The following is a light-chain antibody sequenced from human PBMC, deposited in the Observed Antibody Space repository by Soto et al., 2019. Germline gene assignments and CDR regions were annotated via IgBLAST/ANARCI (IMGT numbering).Light chain of an antibody. CDR2: GAS. CDR3: QQYGSTPRT. J-gene: IGKJ1*01. CDR1: QSVSSSY. V-gene: IGKV3-20*01. Sequence: EIVLSQSPGTLYLSPGERATLSCRASQSVSSSYLAWYQQKPGQAPRLLIYGASSRATGIPDRFSGSGSGTDFTLTISRLEPEDFAVYYCQQYGSTPRTLGQGTKVDIK.